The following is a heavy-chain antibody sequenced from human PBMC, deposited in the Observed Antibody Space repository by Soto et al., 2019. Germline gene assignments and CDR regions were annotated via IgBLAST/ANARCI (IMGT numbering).Heavy chain of an antibody. D-gene: IGHD3-3*01. Sequence: TWGSLRLSCAASGFTFSSYAMSWVRQAPGKGLEWVSAISGSGGSTYYADSVKGRFTISRDNSKNTLYLQMNSLRAEDTAVYYCAKLLDDFWSGYHYYGMDVWGQGTTVTVSS. CDR1: GFTFSSYA. V-gene: IGHV3-23*01. J-gene: IGHJ6*02. CDR3: AKLLDDFWSGYHYYGMDV. CDR2: ISGSGGST.